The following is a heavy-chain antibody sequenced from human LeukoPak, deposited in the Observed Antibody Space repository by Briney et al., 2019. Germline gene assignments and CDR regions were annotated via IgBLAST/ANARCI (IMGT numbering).Heavy chain of an antibody. CDR2: ISGSGGST. Sequence: GGSLRLSCAASGFTFSSHAMSWVRQAPGKGLEWVSAISGSGGSTYYADSVKGRFTISRDNSKNTLYLQMNSLRAEDTAVYYCAKDDYWGRYFDYWGQGTLVTVSS. J-gene: IGHJ4*02. V-gene: IGHV3-23*01. D-gene: IGHD3-16*01. CDR1: GFTFSSHA. CDR3: AKDDYWGRYFDY.